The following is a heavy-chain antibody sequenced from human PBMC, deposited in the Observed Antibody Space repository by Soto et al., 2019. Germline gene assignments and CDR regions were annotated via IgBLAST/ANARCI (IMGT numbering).Heavy chain of an antibody. CDR1: GFTFSSYG. V-gene: IGHV3-30*03. Sequence: QVQLVESGGGVVQPGRSLRLSCAASGFTFSSYGMHWVRQAPGKGLEWVAVISYDGSNKYYADSVKGRFTISRDNSKNTLYLQMNSLRAEDTAVYYCATDLIRTTTDNVVVVAAVPDYWGQGTLVTVSS. D-gene: IGHD2-15*01. CDR2: ISYDGSNK. CDR3: ATDLIRTTTDNVVVVAAVPDY. J-gene: IGHJ4*02.